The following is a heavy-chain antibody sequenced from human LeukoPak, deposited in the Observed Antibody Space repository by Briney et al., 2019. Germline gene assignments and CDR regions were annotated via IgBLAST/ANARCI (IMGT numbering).Heavy chain of an antibody. CDR3: AESVSGWYSFDY. J-gene: IGHJ4*02. CDR2: ISGSGGTT. D-gene: IGHD6-19*01. CDR1: GSTFSNYA. Sequence: GGSLRLSCAASGSTFSNYAMSWVRQPAENGLEWVSLISGSGGTTYYADFVKGWFTISRDNSKSTLYLQMNSLRAEDTAVYYCAESVSGWYSFDYWGQGTLVTVSS. V-gene: IGHV3-23*01.